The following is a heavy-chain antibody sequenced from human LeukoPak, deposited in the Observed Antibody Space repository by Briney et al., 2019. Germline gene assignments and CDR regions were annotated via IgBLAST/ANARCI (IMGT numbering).Heavy chain of an antibody. D-gene: IGHD2-15*01. CDR1: GYTFTSYD. CDR3: ARGPRYCSGGSCYSKLDY. J-gene: IGHJ4*02. Sequence: ASVKVSCKASGYTFTSYDINWVRQAAGQGLEWMGWMNTNSGNTGYAKKFQGRVTMTRNTSISTACMELSSLRSEDTAVYYCARGPRYCSGGSCYSKLDYWGQGTLVTVS. CDR2: MNTNSGNT. V-gene: IGHV1-8*01.